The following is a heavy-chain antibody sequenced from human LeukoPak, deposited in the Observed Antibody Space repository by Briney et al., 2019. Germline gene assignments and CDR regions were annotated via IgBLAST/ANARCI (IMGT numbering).Heavy chain of an antibody. CDR1: GFTFSSYA. D-gene: IGHD3-10*01. J-gene: IGHJ4*02. CDR3: AKGEFSSGASMFVY. CDR2: ISGSGGNI. Sequence: TGGSLRLSCAVSGFTFSSYAMSWVCQAPGKGLEWVSAISGSGGNIYYADSVEGRFSISRDNSKNTLHLQMNSLRDEDTAVYYCAKGEFSSGASMFVYWGQGSLVTVSS. V-gene: IGHV3-23*01.